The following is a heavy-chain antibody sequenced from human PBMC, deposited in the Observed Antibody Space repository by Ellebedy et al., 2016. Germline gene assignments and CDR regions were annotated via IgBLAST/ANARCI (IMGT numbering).Heavy chain of an antibody. V-gene: IGHV3-72*01. CDR3: VRDTAASFDY. CDR1: GFTFSDHY. CDR2: TKDKGKSYAT. D-gene: IGHD2-2*01. J-gene: IGHJ4*02. Sequence: GGSLRLSCAASGFTFSDHYMDWVRQAPGKGLEWIGRTKDKGKSYATQYAASVKGRFTISRDDSKYSLWLQMNSLKTEDTAVYYCVRDTAASFDYWGQGTLVTVSS.